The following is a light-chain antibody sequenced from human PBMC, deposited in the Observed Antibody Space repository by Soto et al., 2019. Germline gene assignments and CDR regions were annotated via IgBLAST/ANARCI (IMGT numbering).Light chain of an antibody. Sequence: DIQMTQSPSTLSASVGDRVTITCRASQSVSGWLAWYHQKPGEAPKLLISKASTLENGVPSRFRGSEAGTVFTLTISSLQPGDSGTYFCQQYDSLSSFGQGAKLE. CDR3: QQYDSLSS. CDR1: QSVSGW. CDR2: KAS. V-gene: IGKV1-5*03. J-gene: IGKJ2*01.